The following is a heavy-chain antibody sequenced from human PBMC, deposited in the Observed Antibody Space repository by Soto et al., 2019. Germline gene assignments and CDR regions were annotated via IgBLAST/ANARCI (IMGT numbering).Heavy chain of an antibody. CDR2: ISGSGGST. Sequence: PGGSLRLSCAASGFTFSSYAMSWVRQAPGKGLEWVSAISGSGGSTYYADSVKGRFTISRDNSKNTLYLQMNSLRAEDPAVYYCAASDFWSDYKYYFDYWGQGTLVTVSS. J-gene: IGHJ4*02. CDR3: AASDFWSDYKYYFDY. D-gene: IGHD3-3*01. V-gene: IGHV3-23*01. CDR1: GFTFSSYA.